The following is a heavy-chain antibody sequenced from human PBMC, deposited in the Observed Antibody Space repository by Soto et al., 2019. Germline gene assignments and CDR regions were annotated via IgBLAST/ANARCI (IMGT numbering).Heavy chain of an antibody. J-gene: IGHJ4*02. V-gene: IGHV3-48*03. Sequence: EVQLVESGGGLVQPGGSLRLSCAASGFTFSSYELNWVRQAPGKGLEWVSYISTSPCVIYYGASVKGRFTISRDNAKNSLYLQMNSLSAEDTAVYYCARERYDSGRPLDYWGQGTLVTVSS. CDR2: ISTSPCVI. CDR3: ARERYDSGRPLDY. D-gene: IGHD3-10*01. CDR1: GFTFSSYE.